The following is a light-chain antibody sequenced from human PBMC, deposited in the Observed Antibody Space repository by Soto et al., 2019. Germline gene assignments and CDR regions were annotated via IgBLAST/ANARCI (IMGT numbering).Light chain of an antibody. CDR3: QQYNNWPPIT. Sequence: EIVLAQPPGTLPLSPGERATISCRASQSVSSSYLAWHQQKPGQAPRLLIYGASTRATGIPARFSGSGSGTEFTLTISSLQSEDFAVYYCQQYNNWPPITFGQGTRLEI. CDR2: GAS. CDR1: QSVSSSY. V-gene: IGKV3-15*01. J-gene: IGKJ5*01.